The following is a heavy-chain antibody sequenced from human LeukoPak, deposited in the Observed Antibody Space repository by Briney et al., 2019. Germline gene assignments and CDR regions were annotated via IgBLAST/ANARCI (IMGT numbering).Heavy chain of an antibody. J-gene: IGHJ6*03. CDR3: ARDKNDFWSGYYRGGYYYYYYMDV. CDR2: IYYSGST. CDR1: GGSIISHY. Sequence: SETLSVTCTVSGGSIISHYWSWIRQPLGKGLEWIGYIYYSGSTNYYRSLKSRVTISVDTSKNQLSLKLSSVTAADTAVYYCARDKNDFWSGYYRGGYYYYYYMDVWGKGTTVTVSS. D-gene: IGHD3-3*01. V-gene: IGHV4-59*11.